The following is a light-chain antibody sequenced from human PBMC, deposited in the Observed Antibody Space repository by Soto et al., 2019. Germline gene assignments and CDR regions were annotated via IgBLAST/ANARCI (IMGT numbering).Light chain of an antibody. CDR1: SSNIGAGYD. CDR2: GNI. Sequence: QSVLTQPPSVSGAPGQRVTIFCTGSSSNIGAGYDVHWYQQLPGTAPKVLIYGNINRPSGVPDRFSGSKSGTSASLAITGLQAEDEADYYCQSYDSSLSVYVFGTGTKLTVL. V-gene: IGLV1-40*01. CDR3: QSYDSSLSVYV. J-gene: IGLJ1*01.